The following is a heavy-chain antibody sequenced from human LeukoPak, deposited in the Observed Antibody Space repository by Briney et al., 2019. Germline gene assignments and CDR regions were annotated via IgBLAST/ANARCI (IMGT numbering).Heavy chain of an antibody. J-gene: IGHJ4*02. Sequence: SETLSLTCTVSGVSISSSNSYWGWIRQPPGKGLEWIGSIYYSGNTYYNASLKSQVSISIDMSKNQFSLKLTSVTAADTAVYYCARQTGSGLFILPRGQGTLVTVSS. V-gene: IGHV4-39*01. CDR3: ARQTGSGLFILP. CDR1: GVSISSSNSY. CDR2: IYYSGNT. D-gene: IGHD3-10*01.